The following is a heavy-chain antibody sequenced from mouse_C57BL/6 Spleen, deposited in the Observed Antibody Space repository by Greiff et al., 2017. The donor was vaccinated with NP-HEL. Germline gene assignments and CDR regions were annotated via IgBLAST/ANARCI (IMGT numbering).Heavy chain of an antibody. Sequence: VQLKQSGPELVKPGASVKISCKASGYSFTDYNMNWVKQSNGKSLEWIGVINPNYGTTSYNQKFKGKATLTVDQSSSTAYMQLNSPTSEDSAVYYCVIYYGYPLFADWGQGTLVTVSA. CDR2: INPNYGTT. CDR3: VIYYGYPLFAD. V-gene: IGHV1-39*01. CDR1: GYSFTDYN. D-gene: IGHD2-2*01. J-gene: IGHJ3*01.